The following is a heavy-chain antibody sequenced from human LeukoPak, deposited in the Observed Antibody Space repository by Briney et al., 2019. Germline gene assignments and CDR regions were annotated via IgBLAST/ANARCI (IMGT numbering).Heavy chain of an antibody. D-gene: IGHD3-22*01. J-gene: IGHJ1*01. CDR3: ARGGDTSGHYYFEYFHH. CDR2: FYHSGTT. Sequence: SETLSLTCTVSGYSISSDHYWGWVRQPPGKGLEWIGSFYHSGTTYYNPSLKSRVTILVDTSKNHFSLKLSSVTAADTAVYYCARGGDTSGHYYFEYFHHWGQGTLVAVSS. V-gene: IGHV4-38-2*02. CDR1: GYSISSDHY.